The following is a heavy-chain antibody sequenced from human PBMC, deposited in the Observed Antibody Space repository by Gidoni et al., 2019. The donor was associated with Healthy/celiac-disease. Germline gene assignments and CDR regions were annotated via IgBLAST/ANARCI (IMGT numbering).Heavy chain of an antibody. CDR3: AKELRIAVAGTNYYYGMDV. J-gene: IGHJ6*02. CDR2: ISWNSGSI. D-gene: IGHD6-19*01. Sequence: EVQLVESGGGLVQPGRSLRLSCAASGFTFDDYAMHWVRQAPGKGLEWVSGISWNSGSIGYADSVKGRFTISRDNAKNSLYLQMNSLRAEDTALYYCAKELRIAVAGTNYYYGMDVWGQGTTVTVSS. CDR1: GFTFDDYA. V-gene: IGHV3-9*01.